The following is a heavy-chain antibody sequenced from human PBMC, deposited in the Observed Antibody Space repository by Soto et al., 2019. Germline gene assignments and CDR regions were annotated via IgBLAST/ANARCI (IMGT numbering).Heavy chain of an antibody. CDR3: ARGPLPHYFDY. V-gene: IGHV1-69*02. Sequence: GASVKVSCKASGGTFSSYSISWVRQAPGQGLEWMGRIIPIISIANFAQKFQGRVTITADKSTSTAYMELSSLRSEDTAVYYCARGPLPHYFDYWGQGTLVTVSS. CDR1: GGTFSSYS. J-gene: IGHJ4*02. CDR2: IIPIISIA.